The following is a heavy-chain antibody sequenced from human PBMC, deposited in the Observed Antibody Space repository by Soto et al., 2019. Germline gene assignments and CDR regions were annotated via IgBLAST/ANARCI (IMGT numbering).Heavy chain of an antibody. CDR2: ISYNGGGT. J-gene: IGHJ4*02. CDR3: ARLERGVAAAGTGMIDY. Sequence: GGSLRLSCAASGFTFSKYAMTWARQAPGKGLEWVSAISYNGGGTYYVDSVKGRFTISRDNSKNTLYLQMGSLRAEDMAVYYCARLERGVAAAGTGMIDYWGQGTLVTVSS. V-gene: IGHV3-23*01. D-gene: IGHD6-13*01. CDR1: GFTFSKYA.